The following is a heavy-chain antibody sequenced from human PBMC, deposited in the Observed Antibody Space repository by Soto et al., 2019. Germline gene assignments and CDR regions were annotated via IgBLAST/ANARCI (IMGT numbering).Heavy chain of an antibody. J-gene: IGHJ4*02. Sequence: QVQLVESGGGVVQPGTSLRLSCVGSGFTFRSYVIHWVRQAPGKGLEWVALTSYDGSNNLYGDSVKGRLTSSRDKSRNTVELQMDSLRLEDTALYYCARWGTTGGLDVWGQGTLVSVSS. D-gene: IGHD3-16*01. V-gene: IGHV3-33*05. CDR2: TSYDGSNN. CDR1: GFTFRSYV. CDR3: ARWGTTGGLDV.